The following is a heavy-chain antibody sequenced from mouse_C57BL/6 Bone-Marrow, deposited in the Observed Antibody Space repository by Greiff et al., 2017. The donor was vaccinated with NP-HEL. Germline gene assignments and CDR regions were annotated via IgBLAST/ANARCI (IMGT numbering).Heavy chain of an antibody. J-gene: IGHJ1*03. CDR1: GYTFTSYW. CDR3: ARGGFIYYYGSSYFWYFDD. Sequence: QVQLQQPGAELVKPGASVKLSCKASGYTFTSYWMHWVKQRPGRGLEWIGRINPNSGGTKYNEKFKSKATLTVDKPSSTAYMQLSSLTSEDSAFYYCARGGFIYYYGSSYFWYFDDWGTGTTVTVSS. CDR2: INPNSGGT. V-gene: IGHV1-72*01. D-gene: IGHD1-1*01.